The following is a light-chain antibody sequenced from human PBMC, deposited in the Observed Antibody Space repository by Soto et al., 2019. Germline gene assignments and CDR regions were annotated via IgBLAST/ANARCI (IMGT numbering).Light chain of an antibody. Sequence: EVVLTQSPGTLSLSPAERATLSCRASQSVSNNYIAWYQQKPGQGPRLLIFGSSDRATGIPDRFSGSGSGTDFTLTISRLEPEDFAVYYCQQSGSPPPYTFGQGTKLEIK. CDR1: QSVSNNY. J-gene: IGKJ2*01. V-gene: IGKV3-20*01. CDR3: QQSGSPPPYT. CDR2: GSS.